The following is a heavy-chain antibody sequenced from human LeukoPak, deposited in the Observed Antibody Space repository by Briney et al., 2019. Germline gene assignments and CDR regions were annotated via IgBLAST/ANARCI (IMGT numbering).Heavy chain of an antibody. CDR1: GYTFAGYG. Sequence: ASVKVSCKASGYTFAGYGISWVRQAPGQGLEWMGWISAYNGNTNYAQKLQGRVTMTTDTSTSTAYMELRSLRSDDTAVYYCARVVSSSWTRWFDPWGQGTLVTVSS. CDR3: ARVVSSSWTRWFDP. V-gene: IGHV1-18*04. J-gene: IGHJ5*02. D-gene: IGHD6-13*01. CDR2: ISAYNGNT.